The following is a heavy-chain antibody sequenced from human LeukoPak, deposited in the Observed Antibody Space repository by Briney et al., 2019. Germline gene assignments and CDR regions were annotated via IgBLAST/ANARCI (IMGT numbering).Heavy chain of an antibody. Sequence: GGSLRLSCAASGFTFSSYSMNWVRQAPGKGLEWVSYISTSSSTIYYADSVKGRFTISRDNAKISLYLQINSLRDEDTAVYYCAGVGLAVAGSFDYWGQGTLVTVSS. CDR2: ISTSSSTI. CDR1: GFTFSSYS. V-gene: IGHV3-48*02. J-gene: IGHJ4*02. D-gene: IGHD6-19*01. CDR3: AGVGLAVAGSFDY.